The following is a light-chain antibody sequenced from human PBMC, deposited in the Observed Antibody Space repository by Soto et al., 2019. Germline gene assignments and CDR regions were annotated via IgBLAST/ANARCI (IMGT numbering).Light chain of an antibody. CDR3: QQYVSLPLT. V-gene: IGKV3-20*01. J-gene: IGKJ4*01. CDR2: TTS. Sequence: EIVLTQSPGTLSLSPGERATLSCRASQSVTSGYLAWYQQKPGQAPRLLIYTTSSRATGIPDRFSGSGSGTDFTLTISRLEPEDFAVYYCQQYVSLPLTFGGGTKVEIK. CDR1: QSVTSGY.